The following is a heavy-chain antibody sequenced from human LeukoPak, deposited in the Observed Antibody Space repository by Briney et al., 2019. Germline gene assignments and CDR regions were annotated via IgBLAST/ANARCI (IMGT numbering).Heavy chain of an antibody. CDR3: ARDPSNSGYDYLYYFDY. J-gene: IGHJ4*02. V-gene: IGHV1-2*02. D-gene: IGHD5-12*01. Sequence: ASLKVSCKASGYTFTGYYMHWVRQAPGQGLEWMGWINPDNGGTNYAQKFQGRVTMTRDMSISTAYMELSRLRSDDTAVYYCARDPSNSGYDYLYYFDYWGQGTLVTVSS. CDR2: INPDNGGT. CDR1: GYTFTGYY.